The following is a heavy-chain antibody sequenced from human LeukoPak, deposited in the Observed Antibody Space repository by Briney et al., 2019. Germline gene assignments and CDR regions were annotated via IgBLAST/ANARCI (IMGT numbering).Heavy chain of an antibody. Sequence: GGSLRLSCAASGFTFSSYSMNWVRQAPGKGLEWVSSISSSSSYIYYADSVKGRFTISRDNSKNTLYLQMNSLRAEDTALYYCAKDMRYYGSGNPFDYWGQGTLVTVSS. CDR1: GFTFSSYS. D-gene: IGHD3-10*01. J-gene: IGHJ4*02. CDR3: AKDMRYYGSGNPFDY. V-gene: IGHV3-21*04. CDR2: ISSSSSYI.